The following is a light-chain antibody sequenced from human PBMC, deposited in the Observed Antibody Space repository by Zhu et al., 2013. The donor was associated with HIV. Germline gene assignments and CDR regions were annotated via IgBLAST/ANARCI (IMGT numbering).Light chain of an antibody. CDR1: RTIIHW. CDR2: RAS. J-gene: IGKJ1*01. Sequence: DIQMTQSPSIVSASVGDRVTITCRASRTIIHWLAWYQQKPGEAPKLLIYRASTLQSGVPSRSSGSGLGTVFTLTISALQPEDFAIYYCQQYNSLFAETFGQGTKVEMK. V-gene: IGKV1-5*03. CDR3: QQYNSLFAET.